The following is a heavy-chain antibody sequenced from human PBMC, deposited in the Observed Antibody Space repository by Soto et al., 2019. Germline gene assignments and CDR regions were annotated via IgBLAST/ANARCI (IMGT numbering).Heavy chain of an antibody. CDR3: ATVGYCSSTSCQTRYYYYGMDV. CDR2: ISRSGSDI. J-gene: IGHJ6*02. V-gene: IGHV3-11*01. D-gene: IGHD2-2*03. Sequence: GGSLRLSCAASGFTFSDYSMNWVRQAPGKGLEWVSYISRSGSDIYYADSVKGRFTISRDNAKNSLFLQMNSLRAEDTAVYYCATVGYCSSTSCQTRYYYYGMDVWGQWTTVTVSS. CDR1: GFTFSDYS.